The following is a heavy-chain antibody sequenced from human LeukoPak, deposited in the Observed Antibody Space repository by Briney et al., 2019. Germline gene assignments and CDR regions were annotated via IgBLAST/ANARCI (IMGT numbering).Heavy chain of an antibody. D-gene: IGHD1-1*01. CDR3: VRGAYNWGR. CDR1: GFTFSSYG. J-gene: IGHJ4*02. CDR2: ISYDGSNK. V-gene: IGHV3-30*03. Sequence: GRSLRLSCAASGFTFSSYGMHWVRQAPGKGLEWVAVISYDGSNKYYADSVKGRFTISRDNAKNSVYLQMNSLRAEDTAVYYCVRGAYNWGRWGQGTLVTVSS.